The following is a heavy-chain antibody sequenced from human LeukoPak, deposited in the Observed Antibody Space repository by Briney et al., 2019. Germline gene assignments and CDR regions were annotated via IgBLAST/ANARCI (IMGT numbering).Heavy chain of an antibody. Sequence: PSETLSLTCTVSGGSISSSSYYWGWIRQPPGKGLEWIGYIYYSGSTYYNPSLKSRVTISVDTSKNQFSLKLSSVTAADTAVYYCARDRSTRIDYWGQGTLVTVSS. J-gene: IGHJ4*02. CDR1: GGSISSSSYY. D-gene: IGHD2-2*01. V-gene: IGHV4-30-4*08. CDR2: IYYSGST. CDR3: ARDRSTRIDY.